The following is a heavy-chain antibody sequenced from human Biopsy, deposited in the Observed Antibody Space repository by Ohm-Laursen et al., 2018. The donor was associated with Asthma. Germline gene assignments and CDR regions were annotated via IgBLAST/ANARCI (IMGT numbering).Heavy chain of an antibody. Sequence: SLRLSCAASGFTFDDYGMHWVRQAPGKGLEWVSGISWNSGSMGYADSVKGRFTISRDNAKNSLYLQMNSLRVEDTALYYCAKATLGDIGKDYWGQGTLVTVSS. J-gene: IGHJ4*02. CDR1: GFTFDDYG. CDR2: ISWNSGSM. CDR3: AKATLGDIGKDY. D-gene: IGHD2-21*01. V-gene: IGHV3-9*01.